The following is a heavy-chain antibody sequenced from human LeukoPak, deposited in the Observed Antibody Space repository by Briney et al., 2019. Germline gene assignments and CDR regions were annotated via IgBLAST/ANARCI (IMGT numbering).Heavy chain of an antibody. Sequence: PPGGSLRLSCAASGFDFDDYMMHWVRQVPGKGLEWVPLISWDGGTTNYADSVKGRFTISRDNSKNSLYFLMNDLTAEDTAFYYCARGGYGGVFDYWGQGTLVTVSS. CDR1: GFDFDDYM. J-gene: IGHJ4*02. CDR2: ISWDGGTT. D-gene: IGHD4-23*01. CDR3: ARGGYGGVFDY. V-gene: IGHV3-43D*04.